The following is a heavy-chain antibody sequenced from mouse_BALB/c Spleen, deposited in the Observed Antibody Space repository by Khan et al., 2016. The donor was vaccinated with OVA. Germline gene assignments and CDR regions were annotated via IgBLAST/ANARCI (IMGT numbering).Heavy chain of an antibody. CDR2: INTYTGEP. V-gene: IGHV9-1*02. Sequence: QFQLVQSGPELKKPGETVKISCKASGYTFTNYRMNWMKQAPGKGLKWMGWINTYTGEPAYADDFKGRFAFSLETSAGTAYLQINNLKNEDMATYFCARETTYWYFDVWGAGTTVTVSS. CDR3: ARETTYWYFDV. D-gene: IGHD2-1*01. CDR1: GYTFTNYR. J-gene: IGHJ1*01.